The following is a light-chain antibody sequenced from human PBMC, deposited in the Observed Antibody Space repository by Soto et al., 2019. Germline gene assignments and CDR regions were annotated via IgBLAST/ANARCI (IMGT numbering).Light chain of an antibody. CDR1: SSDVGGYNY. J-gene: IGLJ1*01. Sequence: QSVLTQPASVSGSPGQSITISCNGTSSDVGGYNYVSWYQQHPGKAPKLMIYEVSNRPSGVSNRVSGSKSGNTASLTISGLQAEDEADYYCSSYTSSSTLVFGTGTQLTVL. CDR2: EVS. V-gene: IGLV2-14*01. CDR3: SSYTSSSTLV.